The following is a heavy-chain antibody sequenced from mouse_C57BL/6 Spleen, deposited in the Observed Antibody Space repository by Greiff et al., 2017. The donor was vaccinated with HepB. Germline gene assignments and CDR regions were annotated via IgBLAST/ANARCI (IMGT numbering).Heavy chain of an antibody. D-gene: IGHD2-1*01. CDR1: GYAFSSYW. J-gene: IGHJ4*01. CDR2: IYPGDGDT. CDR3: ARLGDLPGNAMDY. Sequence: VQLQQSGAELVKPGASVKISCKASGYAFSSYWMNWVKQRPGKGLEWIGQIYPGDGDTNYNGKFKGKATLTADKSSSTAYMQLSSLTSEDSAVYFCARLGDLPGNAMDYWGQGTSVTVSS. V-gene: IGHV1-80*01.